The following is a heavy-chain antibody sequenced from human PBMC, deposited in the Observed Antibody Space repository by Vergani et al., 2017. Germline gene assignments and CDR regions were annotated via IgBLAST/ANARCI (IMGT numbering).Heavy chain of an antibody. J-gene: IGHJ4*02. Sequence: QVQLVQSGAEMKKPGASVKVSCKASGYSFYTYGISWVRQAPGQGLGWMGLISAYNGNTNYAQKFQGRVTMTRDTSTSTDYMELRSLGTDDTAVYYCAREEEATWNYWGQGTLVTISS. CDR1: GYSFYTYG. V-gene: IGHV1-18*01. CDR2: ISAYNGNT. D-gene: IGHD5-12*01. CDR3: AREEEATWNY.